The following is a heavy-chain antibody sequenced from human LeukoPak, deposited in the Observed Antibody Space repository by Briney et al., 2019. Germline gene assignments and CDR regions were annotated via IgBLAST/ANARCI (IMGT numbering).Heavy chain of an antibody. CDR3: ARGGPSEQYYYYGMDV. V-gene: IGHV3-7*01. D-gene: IGHD1/OR15-1a*01. CDR2: INHNGNVN. CDR1: GFTFSSYW. Sequence: GGSLRLSCAASGFTFSSYWMNWARQAPGKGLEWVASINHNGNVNYYVDSVKGRFTISRDNSKNTLYLQMNSLRAEDTAVYYCARGGPSEQYYYYGMDVWGQGTMVTVSS. J-gene: IGHJ6*02.